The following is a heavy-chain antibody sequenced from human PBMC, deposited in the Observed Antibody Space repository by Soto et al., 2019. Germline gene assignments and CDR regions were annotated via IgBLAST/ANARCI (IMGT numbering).Heavy chain of an antibody. D-gene: IGHD6-19*01. CDR2: TYYKSKWYN. Sequence: PTQAQPITYDRRGDRDSSYRAAWNWNKQTPSRGLEWLGRTYYKSKWYNDYAVSVKSRITINPDTSKNQFSLQLNSVTPEDTAVYYCAREFGSGRYGFDYWGQRTLVTVS. V-gene: IGHV6-1*01. J-gene: IGHJ4*02. CDR1: GDRDSSYRAA. CDR3: AREFGSGRYGFDY.